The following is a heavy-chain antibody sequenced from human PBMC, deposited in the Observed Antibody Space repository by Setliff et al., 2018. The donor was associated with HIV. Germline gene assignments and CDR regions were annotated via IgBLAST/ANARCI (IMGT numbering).Heavy chain of an antibody. D-gene: IGHD4-17*01. V-gene: IGHV4-34*01. CDR2: INHGGDT. CDR1: GGSFSHYF. Sequence: SETLSLTCTVYGGSFTNGGSFSHYFCAWIRQTPGKGLEWIGEINHGGDTNYNPSLKGRVTISVGSSYFSLKLSSVTAADTAVYYCARSALYGDNFRIFWYFDVWGRGTLVTVSS. J-gene: IGHJ2*01. CDR3: ARSALYGDNFRIFWYFDV.